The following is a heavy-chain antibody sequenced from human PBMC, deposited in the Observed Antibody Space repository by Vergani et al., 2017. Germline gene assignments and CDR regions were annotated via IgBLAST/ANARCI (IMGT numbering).Heavy chain of an antibody. CDR3: AKAYYDVWSGYYRADDFDI. Sequence: QVQLVESGGGVVQPGRSLRLSCAASGFTFSSYGMHWVRQAPGKGLEWVAVISNDGSNKYYADSVKGRFTITRDNSKNTLYLQMNSLRAEDTAVYYCAKAYYDVWSGYYRADDFDIWGQGTMVTVSS. CDR2: ISNDGSNK. D-gene: IGHD3-3*01. J-gene: IGHJ3*02. CDR1: GFTFSSYG. V-gene: IGHV3-30*18.